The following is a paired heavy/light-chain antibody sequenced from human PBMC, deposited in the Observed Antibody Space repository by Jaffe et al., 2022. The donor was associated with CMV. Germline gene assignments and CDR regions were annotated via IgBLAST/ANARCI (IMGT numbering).Heavy chain of an antibody. CDR2: INHTGNT. V-gene: IGHV4-34*01. CDR3: AGSRMVVTAVRPNYIDR. D-gene: IGHD2-21*02. J-gene: IGHJ5*02. CDR1: GVSFNGYY. Sequence: QVRLQQWGAGLLKPSETLSLTCAVYGVSFNGYYWSFIRQPPGKGLEWIGEINHTGNTNYNPSLKSRISMSVDTSKKQFSLRLSSVTAADTAVYYCAGSRMVVTAVRPNYIDRWGQGTLVTVSS.
Light chain of an antibody. Sequence: EIVMTQSPATLSVSPGGRATLSCRASQSVGINLAWYQEKPGQAPRLLIFGASTRATGIPARFSGSGSGTEFTLSISSLQSEDFAVYSCQHYNAWPQTFGQGTKVEIK. CDR3: QHYNAWPQT. V-gene: IGKV3-15*01. CDR2: GAS. CDR1: QSVGIN. J-gene: IGKJ1*01.